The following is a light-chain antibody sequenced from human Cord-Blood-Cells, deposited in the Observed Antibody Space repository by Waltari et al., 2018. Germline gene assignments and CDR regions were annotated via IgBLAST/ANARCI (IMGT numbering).Light chain of an antibody. CDR2: EVS. CDR3: CSYAGSSTWV. V-gene: IGLV2-23*02. Sequence: QSALTQPASVSGSPGQSITISCTGTSSDVGSYNLVSWYQQHPGKAPKLMIYEVSKRPPGGSNRFSGSKSGNTAALTISGLQAEDEADYYCCSYAGSSTWVFGGGTKLTVL. J-gene: IGLJ3*02. CDR1: SSDVGSYNL.